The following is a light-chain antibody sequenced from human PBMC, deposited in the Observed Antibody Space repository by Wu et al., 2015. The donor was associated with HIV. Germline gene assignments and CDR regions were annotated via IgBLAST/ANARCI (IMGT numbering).Light chain of an antibody. J-gene: IGKJ1*01. V-gene: IGKV1-5*03. CDR2: QAS. Sequence: DIHMTQSPYTLSASVGDRVTISCRASQNIRMFLAWYQQKPGKAPNLLIYQASKLEGGVPSRFSGSGSGTEFTLTISGLQPDDSATYYCQQYETYSWTFGQGTKVEV. CDR3: QQYETYSWT. CDR1: QNIRMF.